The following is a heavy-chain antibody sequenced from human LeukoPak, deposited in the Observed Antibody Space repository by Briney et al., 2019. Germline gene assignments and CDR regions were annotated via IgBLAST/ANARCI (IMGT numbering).Heavy chain of an antibody. V-gene: IGHV3-53*01. Sequence: PGGSLRLSCAASGFTINNNYMTWVRQAPGKGLEWVSVSYSGGSSYYADSVKGRFTMSRDSSKNTVNLQMNILTVEDTAVYYCARILGTTDALDIWGQGTMVTVSS. J-gene: IGHJ3*02. CDR1: GFTINNNY. CDR3: ARILGTTDALDI. D-gene: IGHD2/OR15-2a*01. CDR2: SYSGGSS.